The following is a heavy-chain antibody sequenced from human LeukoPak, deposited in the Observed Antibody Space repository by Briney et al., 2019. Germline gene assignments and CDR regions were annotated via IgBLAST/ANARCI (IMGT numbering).Heavy chain of an antibody. J-gene: IGHJ5*02. CDR2: LYYRGNT. CDR3: ARSPSVTAYNWFDP. Sequence: PSETLSLTCAVSGYAITSGYYWGWIRQPPGKGLEWIGSLYYRGNTYYNLSLKSRVTISVDTSKNQFSLKLSSVTAADTAVYYCARSPSVTAYNWFDPWGQGTLVTVSS. CDR1: GYAITSGYY. D-gene: IGHD4-11*01. V-gene: IGHV4-38-2*01.